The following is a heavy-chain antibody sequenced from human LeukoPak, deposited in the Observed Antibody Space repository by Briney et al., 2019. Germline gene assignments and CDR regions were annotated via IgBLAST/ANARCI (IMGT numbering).Heavy chain of an antibody. CDR2: IRYDGSNK. Sequence: GGSLRLSCAASGFTFSSYGMHWVRQAPGKGLEWVAFIRYDGSNKYYADSVKGRFTISRDNAKNTLYLQMNSLRAEDTAVYYCVRDWGYDSSGYWQKYFDTWGQGTLVTVSS. J-gene: IGHJ4*02. CDR1: GFTFSSYG. V-gene: IGHV3-30*02. D-gene: IGHD3-22*01. CDR3: VRDWGYDSSGYWQKYFDT.